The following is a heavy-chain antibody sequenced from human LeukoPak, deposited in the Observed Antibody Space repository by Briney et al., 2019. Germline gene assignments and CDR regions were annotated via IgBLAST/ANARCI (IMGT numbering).Heavy chain of an antibody. Sequence: VASVKVSCKASGGTFSSYAISWVRQAPGQGLEWMGWISAYNGNTNYAQKLQGRVTMTTDTSTSTAYMELRSLRSDDTAVYYCARTHSSSWFQFDYWGQGTLVTVSS. J-gene: IGHJ4*02. CDR2: ISAYNGNT. D-gene: IGHD6-13*01. CDR1: GGTFSSYA. CDR3: ARTHSSSWFQFDY. V-gene: IGHV1-18*01.